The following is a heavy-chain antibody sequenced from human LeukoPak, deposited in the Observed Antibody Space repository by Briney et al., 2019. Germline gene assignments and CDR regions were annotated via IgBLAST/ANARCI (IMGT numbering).Heavy chain of an antibody. CDR3: ARDRGFGGVYY. Sequence: KTSQTLSLTCTVSGGSISSGSYYWSWIRQPAGKGLEWIGRIYTSGSTNYNPSLKSRVTISVDTSKNQFSLKLSSVTAADTAVYYCARDRGFGGVYYWGQGTLVTVSS. J-gene: IGHJ4*02. D-gene: IGHD2-8*02. V-gene: IGHV4-61*02. CDR1: GGSISSGSYY. CDR2: IYTSGST.